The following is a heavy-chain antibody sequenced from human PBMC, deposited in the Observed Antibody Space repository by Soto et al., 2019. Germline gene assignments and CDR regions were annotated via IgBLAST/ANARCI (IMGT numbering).Heavy chain of an antibody. V-gene: IGHV1-8*01. CDR1: GYTFANYD. Sequence: QVQLVQSGAEVKKPGASVKVSCKTSGYTFANYDINWVRQATGQGLEWMGWVNPNTGNTGYAQKFQGRVTMTRNTSVSTAYMELSSLKSEDTAVYYCARAIRTAPTRTTTYYFDYWGQGALVTVSS. CDR3: ARAIRTAPTRTTTYYFDY. CDR2: VNPNTGNT. J-gene: IGHJ4*02. D-gene: IGHD1-1*01.